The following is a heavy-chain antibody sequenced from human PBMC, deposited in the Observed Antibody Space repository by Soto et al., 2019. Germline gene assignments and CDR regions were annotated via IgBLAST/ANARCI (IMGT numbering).Heavy chain of an antibody. CDR1: GYTFTGYY. D-gene: IGHD6-25*01. J-gene: IGHJ4*01. Sequence: GASVKVSCKASGYTFTGYYMHWVRQAPGQGLEWMGWINPNIGGTNYAQKFQGRVTMTRDTSISTAYMELSRLRSDDTAVYYCASRHGFTDGIDYWGEGTLVPVSP. CDR2: INPNIGGT. V-gene: IGHV1-2*02. CDR3: ASRHGFTDGIDY.